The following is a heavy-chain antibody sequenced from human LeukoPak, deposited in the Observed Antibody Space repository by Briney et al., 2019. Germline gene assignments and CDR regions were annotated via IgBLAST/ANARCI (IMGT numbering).Heavy chain of an antibody. D-gene: IGHD2-15*01. CDR2: INPSGGST. J-gene: IGHJ4*02. Sequence: ASVKVSCKASGYTFTSYYMHWVRQAPGQGLEWMGIINPSGGSTSYAQKFQGRVTMTRDTSITTTYMEVGRLTSDDTAVYYCARDLGSRGGYFSGYWGQGTLVSVSS. CDR1: GYTFTSYY. CDR3: ARDLGSRGGYFSGY. V-gene: IGHV1-46*01.